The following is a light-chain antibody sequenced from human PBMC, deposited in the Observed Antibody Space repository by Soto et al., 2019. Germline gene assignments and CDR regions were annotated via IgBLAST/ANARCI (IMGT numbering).Light chain of an antibody. V-gene: IGLV2-11*01. CDR1: SSDVGGYNY. CDR3: CSYAGSYTFAVV. Sequence: QSALTQPRSVSGSPGQSVTISCTGTSSDVGGYNYVSWYQQHPGKAPKLMIYDVSKRPSGVPDRFSGSKSGNTASLTISGLQAEYEADYYCCSYAGSYTFAVVFGGGTKLTVL. J-gene: IGLJ2*01. CDR2: DVS.